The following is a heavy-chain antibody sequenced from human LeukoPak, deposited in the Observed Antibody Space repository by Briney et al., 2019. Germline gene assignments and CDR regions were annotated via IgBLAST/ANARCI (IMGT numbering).Heavy chain of an antibody. Sequence: GSLRLSCAASGFTFDDHGMSWVRQAPGKGLEWVSGINWNGGSTGYADSVKGRFTISRDNAKNSLYLQMNSLRDEDTAVYYCARDFSYYDSSGYYLGYWGQGTLVTVSS. CDR3: ARDFSYYDSSGYYLGY. V-gene: IGHV3-20*04. CDR1: GFTFDDHG. CDR2: INWNGGST. J-gene: IGHJ4*02. D-gene: IGHD3-22*01.